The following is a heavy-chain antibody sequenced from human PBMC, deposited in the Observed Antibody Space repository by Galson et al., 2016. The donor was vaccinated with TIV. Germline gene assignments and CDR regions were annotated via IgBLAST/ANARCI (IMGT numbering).Heavy chain of an antibody. CDR2: IYPGASDT. V-gene: IGHV5-51*01. CDR3: ATLSSGRPNYFDN. Sequence: QSGAEVKKPGESLKISCRGSGYRFSDYWIGWVRQTPEEGLEWMGVIYPGASDTKYSPSFQGQVTISADKSINTAYLQWNRLKASDTAIYFCATLSSGRPNYFDNWGQGTQVIVS. D-gene: IGHD6-19*01. CDR1: GYRFSDYW. J-gene: IGHJ4*02.